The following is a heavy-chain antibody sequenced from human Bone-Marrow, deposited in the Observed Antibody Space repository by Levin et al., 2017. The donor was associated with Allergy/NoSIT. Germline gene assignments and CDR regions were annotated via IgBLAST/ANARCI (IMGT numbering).Heavy chain of an antibody. CDR2: IRNIDYGGTT. CDR3: ATPLAVDVHYYYALDV. D-gene: IGHD1-1*01. J-gene: IGHJ6*02. CDR1: GFTFGDYG. Sequence: GGSLRLSCAASGFTFGDYGFSWVRQAPGRGLEWVAFIRNIDYGGTTEYAASVKGRFTISRDDSKSIAYLQMNSLRTEDTAVYFCATPLAVDVHYYYALDVWGQGTTVTVSS. V-gene: IGHV3-49*04.